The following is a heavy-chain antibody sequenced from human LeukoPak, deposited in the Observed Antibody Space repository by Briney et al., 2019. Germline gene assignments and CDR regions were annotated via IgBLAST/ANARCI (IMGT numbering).Heavy chain of an antibody. V-gene: IGHV3-23*01. CDR1: GFTYISYA. CDR2: ISGSGGSS. D-gene: IGHD1-1*01. Sequence: GGSLRLSCAASGFTYISYAVSWVRQAPGKGLEWVSAISGSGGSSYYADSVKGRFTISRDNSKNTVHLQMNSLRAEDTAVYFCAKSRSGSANWALQIFDNWGQGTLVTVSS. J-gene: IGHJ4*02. CDR3: AKSRSGSANWALQIFDN.